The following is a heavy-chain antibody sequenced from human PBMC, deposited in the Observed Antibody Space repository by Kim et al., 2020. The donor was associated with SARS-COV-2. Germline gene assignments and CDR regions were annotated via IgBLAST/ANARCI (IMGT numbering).Heavy chain of an antibody. J-gene: IGHJ4*02. D-gene: IGHD6-13*01. CDR2: IYYTGST. CDR3: ARTGSWYYYFDS. Sequence: SETLSLTCSVSGGSISTYYWTWIRQPPGKGLEWIGYIYYTGSTTYNPSLKNRVTISVDTSKNQFSLKLTSVTAADTALYYCARTGSWYYYFDSWGQGT. V-gene: IGHV4-59*13. CDR1: GGSISTYY.